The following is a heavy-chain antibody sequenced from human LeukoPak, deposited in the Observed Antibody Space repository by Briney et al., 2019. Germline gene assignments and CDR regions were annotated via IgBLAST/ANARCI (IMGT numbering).Heavy chain of an antibody. V-gene: IGHV4-34*01. Sequence: GSLRLSCAASGFTFSSYWMSWIRQPPGKGLEWIGEINHSGSTNYNPSLKSRVTISVDTSKNQFSLKLSSVTAADTAVYYCARGPRITIFGVVIIRGSYFDYWGQGTLVTVSS. CDR3: ARGPRITIFGVVIIRGSYFDY. J-gene: IGHJ4*02. CDR2: INHSGST. CDR1: GFTFSSYW. D-gene: IGHD3-3*01.